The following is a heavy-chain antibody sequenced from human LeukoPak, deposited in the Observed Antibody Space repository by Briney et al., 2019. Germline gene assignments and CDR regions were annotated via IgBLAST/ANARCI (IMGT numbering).Heavy chain of an antibody. CDR2: ISAYNGNT. D-gene: IGHD2-15*01. CDR3: AREDCSGGSCYIDY. Sequence: GASVKVSCKASGGTFNNYAINWVRQAPGQGLEWMGWISAYNGNTNYAQKLQGRVTMTTDTSTSTAYMELRSLRSDDTAVYYCAREDCSGGSCYIDYWGQGTLVTVSS. CDR1: GGTFNNYA. V-gene: IGHV1-18*01. J-gene: IGHJ4*02.